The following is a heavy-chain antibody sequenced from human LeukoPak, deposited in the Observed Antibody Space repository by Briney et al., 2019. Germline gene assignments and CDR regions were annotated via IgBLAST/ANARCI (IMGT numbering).Heavy chain of an antibody. D-gene: IGHD1-26*01. CDR2: IYYSGST. CDR1: GGSISSYY. Sequence: SETLSLTCTVSGGSISSYYWSWIRQPPGKGLEWIGYIYYSGSTNYNPSLKSRVAISVDTSKNQFSLKLSSVTAADTAVYYCARSPSGSSSRWFDPWGQGTLVTVSS. V-gene: IGHV4-59*12. J-gene: IGHJ5*02. CDR3: ARSPSGSSSRWFDP.